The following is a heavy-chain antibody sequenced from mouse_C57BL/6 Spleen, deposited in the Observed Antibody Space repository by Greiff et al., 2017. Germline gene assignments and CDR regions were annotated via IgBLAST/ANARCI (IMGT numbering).Heavy chain of an antibody. CDR3: ARDYDYFLAY. CDR1: GYTFTDYY. Sequence: VQLVESGAELVRPGASVKLSCKASGYTFTDYYINWVKQRPGQGLEWIARIYPGSGNTYYNEKFKGKATLTAEKSSSTAYMQLSSLTSEDSAVYFCARDYDYFLAYWGQGTLVTVSA. CDR2: IYPGSGNT. V-gene: IGHV1-76*01. J-gene: IGHJ3*01. D-gene: IGHD2-4*01.